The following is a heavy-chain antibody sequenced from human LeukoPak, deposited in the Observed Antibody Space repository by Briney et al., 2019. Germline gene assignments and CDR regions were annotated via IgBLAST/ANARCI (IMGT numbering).Heavy chain of an antibody. CDR1: GFTFSNYG. D-gene: IGHD6-6*01. CDR2: ISYDGSNK. V-gene: IGHV3-30*18. J-gene: IGHJ4*02. CDR3: AKEGSSSSWDY. Sequence: PGGSLRLSCAASGFTFSNYGMHWVRQAPGKGLEWVAVISYDGSNKYYADSVKGRFTISRDNSKNTLYLQTSSLRAEDTAVYYCAKEGSSSSWDYWGQGTLVTVSS.